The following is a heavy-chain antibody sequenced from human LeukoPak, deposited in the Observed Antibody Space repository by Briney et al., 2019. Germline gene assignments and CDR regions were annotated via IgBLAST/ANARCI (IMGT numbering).Heavy chain of an antibody. V-gene: IGHV3-21*01. CDR3: ARDLRL. J-gene: IGHJ4*02. CDR2: ITSSSNYI. CDR1: GFTFSSFS. Sequence: GGSLRLSCAASGFTFSSFSMNWVRQAPGKGLEWVSTITSSSNYIYYASSVRGRFTISRDNAKNSLYLQMNSLRAEDTAVYYCARDLRLWGQGTLVTVSS.